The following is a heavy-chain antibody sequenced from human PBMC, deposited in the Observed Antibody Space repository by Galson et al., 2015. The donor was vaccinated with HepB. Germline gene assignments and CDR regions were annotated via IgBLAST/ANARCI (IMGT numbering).Heavy chain of an antibody. CDR2: ISAYNGNP. CDR1: GYTFTSYG. V-gene: IGHV1-18*01. D-gene: IGHD6-6*01. CDR3: ARAPGGDISSIAARPGVFGMDV. J-gene: IGHJ6*02. Sequence: SVKVSCKASGYTFTSYGISWGRQAPGQGLEWMGWISAYNGNPNYAQKLQGRVTMTTATSTSTAYIELRSLISDDTAVYYCARAPGGDISSIAARPGVFGMDVCGQGTPVTVSS.